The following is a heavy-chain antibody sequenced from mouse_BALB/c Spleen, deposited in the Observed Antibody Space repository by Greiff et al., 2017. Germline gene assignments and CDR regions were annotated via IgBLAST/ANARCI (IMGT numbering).Heavy chain of an antibody. Sequence: DVMLVESGGGLVKPGGSLKLSCAASGFTFSSYTMSWVRQTPEKRLEWVATISSGGSYTSYPDSVKGRFTISRDNAKNTLYLQMSSLKSEDTAMYYCPRDKVGFAYWGQGTLVTVSA. CDR1: GFTFSSYT. J-gene: IGHJ3*01. V-gene: IGHV5-6-4*01. CDR2: ISSGGSYT. CDR3: PRDKVGFAY.